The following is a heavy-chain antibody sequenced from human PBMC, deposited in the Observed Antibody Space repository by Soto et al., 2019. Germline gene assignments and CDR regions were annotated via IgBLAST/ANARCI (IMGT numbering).Heavy chain of an antibody. J-gene: IGHJ4*02. Sequence: SETLSLTCTVSGGSVSSGSYYWSWIRQPPGKGLEWIGYIYYSGSTNYNPSLKSRVTISVDTSKNQFSLKLSSVTAADTAVYYCARDGPPPPYSSSWNYYFDYWGQGTLVTVSS. D-gene: IGHD6-13*01. CDR2: IYYSGST. CDR1: GGSVSSGSYY. V-gene: IGHV4-61*01. CDR3: ARDGPPPPYSSSWNYYFDY.